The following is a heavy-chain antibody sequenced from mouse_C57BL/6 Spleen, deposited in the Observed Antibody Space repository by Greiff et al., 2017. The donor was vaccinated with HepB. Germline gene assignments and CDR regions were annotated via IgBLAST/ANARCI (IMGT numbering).Heavy chain of an antibody. CDR1: GYTFTDYE. V-gene: IGHV1-15*01. CDR3: TLYGTLPY. CDR2: IDPETGGT. Sequence: VKLQESGAELVRPGASVTLSCKASGYTFTDYEMHWVKQTPVHGLEWIGAIDPETGGTAYNQKFKGKAILTADKSSSTAYMELRSLTSEDSAVYYCTLYGTLPYWGQGTTLTVSS. D-gene: IGHD1-1*01. J-gene: IGHJ2*01.